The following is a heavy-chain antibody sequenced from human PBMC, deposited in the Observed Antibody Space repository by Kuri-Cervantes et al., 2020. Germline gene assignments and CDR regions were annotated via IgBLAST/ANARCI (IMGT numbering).Heavy chain of an antibody. D-gene: IGHD6-19*01. CDR3: ARESSGWYYYGMDV. J-gene: IGHJ6*02. V-gene: IGHV3-30*03. Sequence: GESLKISCAASGFTFSSYGMHWVRQAPGKGLEWVAVISYDGSNKYYADSVKGRFTISRDNSKNTLYLQMNSLRAEDTAVYYCARESSGWYYYGMDVWGQGTTVTVSS. CDR1: GFTFSSYG. CDR2: ISYDGSNK.